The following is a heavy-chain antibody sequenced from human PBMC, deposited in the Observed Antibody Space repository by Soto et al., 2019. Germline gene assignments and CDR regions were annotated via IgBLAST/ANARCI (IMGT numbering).Heavy chain of an antibody. CDR2: ISYDGSNK. Sequence: LRLSCAASGFTFSSYGMHWVRQAPGKGLEWVAVISYDGSNKYYADSVKGRFTISRDNSKNTLYLQMNSLRAEDTAVYYCAKDTAAAGHYYYYGMDVWGQGTTVTVSS. J-gene: IGHJ6*02. V-gene: IGHV3-30*18. CDR3: AKDTAAAGHYYYYGMDV. CDR1: GFTFSSYG. D-gene: IGHD6-13*01.